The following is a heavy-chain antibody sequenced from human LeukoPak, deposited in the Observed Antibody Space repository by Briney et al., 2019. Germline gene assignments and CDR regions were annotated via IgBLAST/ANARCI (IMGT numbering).Heavy chain of an antibody. CDR1: GFTFSTYN. D-gene: IGHD2/OR15-2a*01. Sequence: PGGSLRLSCAASGFTFSTYNMKWVRQAPGKGLEWVSYISSSSNTIYYAESVKGRFTITRDNAKNSLYLQMNSLRAEDTAMYYCAGGGFLTPGILVLWGQGTLVTVSS. CDR2: ISSSSNTI. CDR3: AGGGFLTPGILVL. V-gene: IGHV3-48*01. J-gene: IGHJ4*02.